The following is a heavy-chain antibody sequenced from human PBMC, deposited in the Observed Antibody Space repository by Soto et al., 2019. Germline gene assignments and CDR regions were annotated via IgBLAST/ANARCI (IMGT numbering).Heavy chain of an antibody. CDR3: ARGASTFDY. V-gene: IGHV3-23*01. CDR1: GFTFSNSA. J-gene: IGHJ4*02. Sequence: EVQLLESGGGVAQPGGSLRLSCAASGFTFSNSAMSWVRQAPGKGLEWVSTISGGSGDTSYADPVKGRFIVSRDDSRTTLHLQMNSLRAEDTALYYCARGASTFDYWGQGRPVIVSS. CDR2: ISGGSGDT. D-gene: IGHD2-2*01.